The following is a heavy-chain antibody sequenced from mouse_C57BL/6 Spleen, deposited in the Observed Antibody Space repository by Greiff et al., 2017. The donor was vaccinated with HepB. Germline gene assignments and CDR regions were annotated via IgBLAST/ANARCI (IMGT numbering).Heavy chain of an antibody. V-gene: IGHV1-26*01. D-gene: IGHD1-1*01. CDR3: VSRKAYYGSSYYWYFDV. J-gene: IGHJ1*03. Sequence: VQLQQSGPELVKPGASVKISCKASGYTFTDYYMNWVKQSHGKSLEWIGDINPNNGGTSYNQKFKGKATLTVDKSSSTAYMELRSLTFEDSAVYYCVSRKAYYGSSYYWYFDVWGTGTTVTVSS. CDR2: INPNNGGT. CDR1: GYTFTDYY.